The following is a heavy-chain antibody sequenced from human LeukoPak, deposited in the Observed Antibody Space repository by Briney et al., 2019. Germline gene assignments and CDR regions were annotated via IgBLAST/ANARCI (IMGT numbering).Heavy chain of an antibody. CDR1: GYSFTGYY. CDR2: INPNSDAT. V-gene: IGHV1-2*02. D-gene: IGHD4-23*01. J-gene: IGHJ4*02. Sequence: ASVKVSCKTSGYSFTGYYIHWVRQAPGQGLEWMGWINPNSDATKCSQKFQGRVTMTRDTSISTTYMDLTRLTSDDTAVYYCARGPEYGGTIDYWGQGTLVTVSS. CDR3: ARGPEYGGTIDY.